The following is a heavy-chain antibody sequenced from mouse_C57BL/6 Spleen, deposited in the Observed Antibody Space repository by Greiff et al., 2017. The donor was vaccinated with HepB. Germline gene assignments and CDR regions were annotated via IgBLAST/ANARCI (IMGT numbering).Heavy chain of an antibody. CDR3: AREGDYYFGY. Sequence: VQLQQSGAELVRPGTSVKMSCKASGYTFTNYWIGWAKQRPGHGLEWIGDIYPGGGYTNYNEKFKGKATLTADKSSSTAYMQFSSLTSEDSAIYYCAREGDYYFGYWGQGTTLTVSS. J-gene: IGHJ2*01. V-gene: IGHV1-63*01. CDR1: GYTFTNYW. CDR2: IYPGGGYT. D-gene: IGHD3-3*01.